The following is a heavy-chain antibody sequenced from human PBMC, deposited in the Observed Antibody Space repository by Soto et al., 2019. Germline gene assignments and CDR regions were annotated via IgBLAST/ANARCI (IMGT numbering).Heavy chain of an antibody. Sequence: GGSLRLSCAASGFTFSSYAMHWVRQAPGKGLEWVAVISYDGSNKYYADSVKGRFTISRDNSKNTLYLQMNSLRAEDTAVYYCARDWQEQQPHYYFDYWGQGTLVTVSS. V-gene: IGHV3-30-3*01. CDR1: GFTFSSYA. CDR2: ISYDGSNK. CDR3: ARDWQEQQPHYYFDY. J-gene: IGHJ4*02. D-gene: IGHD6-13*01.